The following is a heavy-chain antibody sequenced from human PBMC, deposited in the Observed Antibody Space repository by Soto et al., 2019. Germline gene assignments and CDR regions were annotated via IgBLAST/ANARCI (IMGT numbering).Heavy chain of an antibody. V-gene: IGHV1-69*02. CDR1: GGTFSSYT. Sequence: QVQLVQSGAEVKKPGSSVKVSCKASGGTFSSYTISWVRQAPGQGLEWMGRIIPILGIANYAQKFQGRVTITADKPTSTAYMELSSLRSEDTAVYYCARVPAAIHYYYYYMDVWGKGTTVTVSS. CDR2: IIPILGIA. D-gene: IGHD2-2*01. J-gene: IGHJ6*03. CDR3: ARVPAAIHYYYYYMDV.